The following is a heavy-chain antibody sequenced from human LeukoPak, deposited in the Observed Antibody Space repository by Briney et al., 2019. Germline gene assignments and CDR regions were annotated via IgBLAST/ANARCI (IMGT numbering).Heavy chain of an antibody. J-gene: IGHJ4*02. CDR3: AKSPLDHCSGGSCYFYFDS. CDR2: ISGSGGST. Sequence: GGSVSLLCAVSRFTFRTYVMSGVRQAPGKGLEWVSGISGSGGSTYYAAPVKGRFAVTRDNSKSTLYLQMNSLRAEDTAVYYCAKSPLDHCSGGSCYFYFDSWGQGTLATVSS. CDR1: RFTFRTYV. D-gene: IGHD2-15*01. V-gene: IGHV3-23*01.